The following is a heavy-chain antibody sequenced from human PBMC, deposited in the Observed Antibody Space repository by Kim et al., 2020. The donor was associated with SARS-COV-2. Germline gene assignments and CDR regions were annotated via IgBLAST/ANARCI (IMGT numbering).Heavy chain of an antibody. J-gene: IGHJ6*02. V-gene: IGHV1-18*01. CDR3: ARDVSMDV. Sequence: QKGNTDYAQNLQGRVTMTTDTSTSTAYMELRSLRSDDTAVYYCARDVSMDVWGQGTTVTVSS. CDR2: QKGNT.